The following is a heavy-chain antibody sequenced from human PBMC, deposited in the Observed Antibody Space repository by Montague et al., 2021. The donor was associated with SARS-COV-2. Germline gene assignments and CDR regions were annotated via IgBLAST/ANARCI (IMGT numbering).Heavy chain of an antibody. Sequence: SETLSLTCTVAGDSISSSTYYWGWVCQPPGKGLEWIGSFFYNGATHYNPSLKSRVTISVDTSKNQFSLKLNSVTAADTAVYYCARCRLRNLCDYWGQGTLVTASA. CDR1: GDSISSSTYY. J-gene: IGHJ4*02. D-gene: IGHD4-17*01. V-gene: IGHV4-39*01. CDR2: FFYNGAT. CDR3: ARCRLRNLCDY.